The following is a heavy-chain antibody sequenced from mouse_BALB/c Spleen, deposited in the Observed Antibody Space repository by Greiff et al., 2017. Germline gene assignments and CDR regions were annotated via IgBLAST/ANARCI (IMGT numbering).Heavy chain of an antibody. J-gene: IGHJ1*01. D-gene: IGHD1-1*01. CDR3: ARDRGYGSSYWWYFDV. CDR2: INSNGGST. V-gene: IGHV5-6-3*01. CDR1: GFTFSSYG. Sequence: EVQLVESGGGLVQPGGSLKLSCAASGFTFSSYGMSWVRQTPDKRLELVATINSNGGSTYYPDSVKGRFTISRDNAKNTLYLQMSSLKSEDTAMYYCARDRGYGSSYWWYFDVWGAGTTVTVSS.